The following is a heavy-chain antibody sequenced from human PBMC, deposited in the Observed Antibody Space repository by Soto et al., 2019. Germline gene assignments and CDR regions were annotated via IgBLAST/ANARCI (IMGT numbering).Heavy chain of an antibody. CDR3: ARDSLQKLSFDP. CDR2: ISSSSSTI. V-gene: IGHV3-48*01. J-gene: IGHJ5*02. D-gene: IGHD1-1*01. Sequence: GGSLRLCCAASGFTFSSYSMNWVRQAPGKGLEWVSYISSSSSTIYYADSVKGRFTISRDNAKNSLYLQMNSLRAEDTAVYYCARDSLQKLSFDPWGRGTLVTVSS. CDR1: GFTFSSYS.